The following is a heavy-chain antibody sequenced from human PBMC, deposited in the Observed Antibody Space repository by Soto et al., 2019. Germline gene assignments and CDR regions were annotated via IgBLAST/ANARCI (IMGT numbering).Heavy chain of an antibody. V-gene: IGHV3-7*05. J-gene: IGHJ3*01. D-gene: IGHD3-3*01. CDR2: IKQDGSDK. Sequence: EVQLVESGGGLVQPGGSLRLSCAASGLTFSSYWMSWVRQAPGKGLEWVANIKQDGSDKYYVDSVKGRFTISRDNAKSSLYLQMNSLRAEDTAVYYCARGPKLTYDFCSCYSEPFDVLGQGTMVTVSS. CDR3: ARGPKLTYDFCSCYSEPFDV. CDR1: GLTFSSYW.